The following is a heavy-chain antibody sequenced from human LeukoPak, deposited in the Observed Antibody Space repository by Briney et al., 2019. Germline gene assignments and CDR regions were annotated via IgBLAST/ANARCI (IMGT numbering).Heavy chain of an antibody. Sequence: SVKVSCKASGGTFSSYAISWVRQAPGQGLEWMGGIIPIFGTANYAQKFQGRVTITADESTSTAYMELSSLRSEDTVVYYCASPLRDSYYYDSSGYFFGYWGQGTLVTVSS. D-gene: IGHD3-22*01. CDR1: GGTFSSYA. CDR2: IIPIFGTA. CDR3: ASPLRDSYYYDSSGYFFGY. V-gene: IGHV1-69*13. J-gene: IGHJ4*02.